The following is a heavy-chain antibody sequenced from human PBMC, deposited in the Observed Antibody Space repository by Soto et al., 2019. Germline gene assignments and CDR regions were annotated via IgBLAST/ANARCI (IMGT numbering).Heavy chain of an antibody. J-gene: IGHJ4*02. D-gene: IGHD3-16*02. CDR1: GGSISSGGYS. CDR3: ARGKIDYVWGSYRSYFDY. V-gene: IGHV4-30-2*01. Sequence: PSETLSLTCAVSGGSISSGGYSWSWIRQPPGKGLEWIGYIYHSGSTYYNPSLKSRVTISVDRSKNQFSLKLSSVTAADTAVYYCARGKIDYVWGSYRSYFDYWGQGTLVTVSS. CDR2: IYHSGST.